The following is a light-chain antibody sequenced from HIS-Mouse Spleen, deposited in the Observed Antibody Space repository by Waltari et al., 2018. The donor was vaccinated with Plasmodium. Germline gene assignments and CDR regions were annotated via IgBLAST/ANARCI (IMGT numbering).Light chain of an antibody. Sequence: EIVMTQSPATLSVSPGERATLSCRASQSVSSNLAWYQQKPGQAPRLLIYAASTMATGIPARFSGSGSGTEFTLTISSLQSEDFAVYYCQQYNNWLTFGGGTKVEIK. CDR2: AAS. V-gene: IGKV3-15*01. CDR3: QQYNNWLT. CDR1: QSVSSN. J-gene: IGKJ4*01.